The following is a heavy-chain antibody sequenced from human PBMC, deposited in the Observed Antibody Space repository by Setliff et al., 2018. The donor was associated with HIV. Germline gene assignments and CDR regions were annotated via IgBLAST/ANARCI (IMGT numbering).Heavy chain of an antibody. J-gene: IGHJ4*02. CDR3: GKGIRTAVAGF. CDR1: GFTLTDYA. V-gene: IGHV3-30-3*01. CDR2: ISYNGDNK. D-gene: IGHD6-19*01. Sequence: GGSLRLSCAGFGFTLTDYAIHWVRQAPGKGLEWVAVISYNGDNKEYADSVKGRFTISRDTSKNTVFLQMNSLRAEDTAVYYCGKGIRTAVAGFWGQGTLVTVSS.